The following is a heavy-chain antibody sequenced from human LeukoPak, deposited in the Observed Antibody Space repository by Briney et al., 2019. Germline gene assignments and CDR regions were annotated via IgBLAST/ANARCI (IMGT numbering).Heavy chain of an antibody. V-gene: IGHV3-9*01. Sequence: GGSLRLSCAASGFTFDDYAMPWVRQAPGKGLEWVSGISWNSGTIGYADSVKGRFTISRDNAKNSLYLQMNSLRVEDTALYYCAKGETTKHNSGWYWIDYWGQGTLVTVSS. CDR1: GFTFDDYA. CDR3: AKGETTKHNSGWYWIDY. J-gene: IGHJ4*02. D-gene: IGHD6-13*01. CDR2: ISWNSGTI.